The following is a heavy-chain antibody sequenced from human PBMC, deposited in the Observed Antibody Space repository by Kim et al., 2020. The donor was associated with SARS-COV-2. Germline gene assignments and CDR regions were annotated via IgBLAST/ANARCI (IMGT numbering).Heavy chain of an antibody. J-gene: IGHJ4*02. D-gene: IGHD3-10*01. CDR3: ARGPLGYYGSGGDY. Sequence: GGSLRLSCAASGFTFSSYAMHWVRQAPGKGLEWVAVISYDGSNKYYADSVKGRFTISRDNSKNTLYLQMNSLRAEDTAVYYCARGPLGYYGSGGDYWGQG. CDR1: GFTFSSYA. CDR2: ISYDGSNK. V-gene: IGHV3-30*04.